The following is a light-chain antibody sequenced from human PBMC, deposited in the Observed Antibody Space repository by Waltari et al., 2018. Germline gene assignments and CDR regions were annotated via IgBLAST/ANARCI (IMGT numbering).Light chain of an antibody. CDR3: QAWVGSNVV. Sequence: SYELTQPPSVSVSPGQTATITCSGERLGNQFVCWYQQKAGQAPFMVIYQADKRSPDMPERFSGSNSGNTATLIISWTQATDEADYFCQAWVGSNVVFGGGTKLTVL. CDR1: RLGNQF. CDR2: QAD. J-gene: IGLJ2*01. V-gene: IGLV3-1*01.